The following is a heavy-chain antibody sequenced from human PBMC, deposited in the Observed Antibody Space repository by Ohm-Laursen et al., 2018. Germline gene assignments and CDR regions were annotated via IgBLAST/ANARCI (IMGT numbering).Heavy chain of an antibody. Sequence: GSLRLSCAASGFTFSNAWMSWVRQAPGKGLEWVGRIKSKTDGGTTDYAAPVKGRFTISRDDSKNTLYLQMNSLKTEDTAVYYCTTPVPHPGYYYYYYGMDVWGQGTTVTVSS. V-gene: IGHV3-15*01. CDR1: GFTFSNAW. CDR3: TTPVPHPGYYYYYYGMDV. CDR2: IKSKTDGGTT. J-gene: IGHJ6*02.